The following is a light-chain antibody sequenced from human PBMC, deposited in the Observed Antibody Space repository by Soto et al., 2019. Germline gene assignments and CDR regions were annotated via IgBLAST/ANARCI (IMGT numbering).Light chain of an antibody. CDR1: SSDVGTYNL. J-gene: IGLJ2*01. V-gene: IGLV2-23*01. CDR2: EGS. CDR3: CSYAGSSTWV. Sequence: QSVLTQPASVSGSPGQSITISCTGTSSDVGTYNLVSWYQQHPGKAPKLMIYEGSKRPPGVSNRFSGSKSGNTASLTISGLQAEDEADYYCCSYAGSSTWVFGGGTKVTVL.